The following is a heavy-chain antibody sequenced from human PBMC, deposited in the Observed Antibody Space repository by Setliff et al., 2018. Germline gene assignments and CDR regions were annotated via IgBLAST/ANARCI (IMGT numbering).Heavy chain of an antibody. D-gene: IGHD3-16*02. CDR3: ARYRFGKDFDY. J-gene: IGHJ4*02. CDR1: GGSISSGDYY. V-gene: IGHV4-30-4*08. Sequence: SETLSLTCTVSGGSISSGDYYWSWIRQPPGKGLEWITYIYYSGSSYYNPSLQSRVTISVDTSKNQFSLKLSSVTAADTAVYYCARYRFGKDFDYWGRGTLVTVSS. CDR2: IYYSGSS.